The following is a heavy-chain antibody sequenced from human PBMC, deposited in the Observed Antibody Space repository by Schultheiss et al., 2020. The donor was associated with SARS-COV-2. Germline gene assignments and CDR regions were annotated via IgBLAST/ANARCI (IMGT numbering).Heavy chain of an antibody. D-gene: IGHD1-26*01. Sequence: GGSLRLSCAASGFTFSSYAMSWVRQAPGKGLEWVSAISGSGGSTYYADSVKGRFTISRDNAKNSLYLQMNSLRAEDTAVYYCARDRVTGGAPNWFDPWGQGTLVTVSS. CDR2: ISGSGGST. CDR1: GFTFSSYA. J-gene: IGHJ5*02. V-gene: IGHV3-23*01. CDR3: ARDRVTGGAPNWFDP.